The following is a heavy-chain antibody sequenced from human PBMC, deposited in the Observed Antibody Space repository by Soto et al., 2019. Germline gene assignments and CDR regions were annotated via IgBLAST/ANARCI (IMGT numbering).Heavy chain of an antibody. CDR2: IRGTGDTT. J-gene: IGHJ6*03. Sequence: EVQVLESGGDLVQPGGSLRLSCAASGFTFNKFAMSWVRQAPGKGLEWLSAIRGTGDTTYYTDSVKGRVTVSRDNFENMLYLKIISLRYEDTTMYDFARRAGNFIVALGDNEFQQIWYYYYYYMDVWGKGNTFTVSS. CDR3: ARRAGNFIVALGDNEFQQIWYYYYYYMDV. V-gene: IGHV3-23*01. CDR1: GFTFNKFA. D-gene: IGHD5-12*01.